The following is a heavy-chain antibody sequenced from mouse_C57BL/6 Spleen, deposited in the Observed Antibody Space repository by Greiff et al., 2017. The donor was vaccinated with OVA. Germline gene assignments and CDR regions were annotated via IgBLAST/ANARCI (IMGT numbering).Heavy chain of an antibody. CDR2: ISYDGSN. J-gene: IGHJ4*01. D-gene: IGHD3-2*02. CDR1: GYSITSGYY. CDR3: ARVALSPMDY. Sequence: EVKLQESGPGLVKPSQSLSLTCSVTGYSITSGYYWNWIRQFPGNKLEWMGYISYDGSNNYNPSLKNRISITRDTSKNQFFLKLNSVTTEDTATYYCARVALSPMDYWGQGTSVTVSS. V-gene: IGHV3-6*01.